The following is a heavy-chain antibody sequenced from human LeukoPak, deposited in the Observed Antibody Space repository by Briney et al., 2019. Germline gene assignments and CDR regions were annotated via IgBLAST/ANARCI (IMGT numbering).Heavy chain of an antibody. D-gene: IGHD2-15*01. CDR2: ISSSGTTI. J-gene: IGHJ3*02. V-gene: IGHV3-48*03. Sequence: GGSLRLSFAASGFTFSSYEMNWVRQAPGKGLGWVSYISSSGTTIKYADSVKGRFTISRDNAKNSLYLQMNSLRAEDTAVYYCARGQGYTDAFDIWGQGTMVTVSS. CDR1: GFTFSSYE. CDR3: ARGQGYTDAFDI.